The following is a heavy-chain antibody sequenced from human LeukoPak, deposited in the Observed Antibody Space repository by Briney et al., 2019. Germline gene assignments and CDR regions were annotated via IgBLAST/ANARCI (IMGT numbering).Heavy chain of an antibody. CDR1: GGSFSGYY. CDR3: AREGRITGTTGAFDI. D-gene: IGHD1-7*01. V-gene: IGHV4-34*01. CDR2: INHSGST. Sequence: SETLSLTCAVYGGSFSGYYWSWIRQPPGKGLEWIGEINHSGSTNYNPSLKSRVTISVDTSKNQFSLKLSSVTAADTAVYYRAREGRITGTTGAFDIWGQGTMVTVSS. J-gene: IGHJ3*02.